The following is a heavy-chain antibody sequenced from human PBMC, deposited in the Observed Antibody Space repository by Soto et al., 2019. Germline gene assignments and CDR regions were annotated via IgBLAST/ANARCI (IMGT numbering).Heavy chain of an antibody. J-gene: IGHJ4*02. V-gene: IGHV1-3*01. CDR2: INAGNGNT. CDR1: GYTFTSYA. Sequence: ASVKVSCKASGYTFTSYAMHWVRQAPGQRLEWMGWINAGNGNTKYSQKFQGRVTITRDTSASTAYMELSSLRSEDTAVYYCARAHLYYYGSGSYYTYDEWGQGTLVTVSS. D-gene: IGHD3-10*01. CDR3: ARAHLYYYGSGSYYTYDE.